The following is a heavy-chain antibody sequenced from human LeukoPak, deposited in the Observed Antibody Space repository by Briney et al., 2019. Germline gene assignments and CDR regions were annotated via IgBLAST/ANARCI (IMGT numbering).Heavy chain of an antibody. CDR2: IYPADSDT. J-gene: IGHJ4*02. CDR3: ATRPPEESYFPYFDY. V-gene: IGHV5-51*01. Sequence: GESLKISCKASGYSFTTFWIAWARQMPGKGLEWMGIIYPADSDTKYSPSFQGQVTISADKSISTAYLQWSSLKASDTATYYCATRPPEESYFPYFDYWGQGTLVTVSS. CDR1: GYSFTTFW. D-gene: IGHD1-14*01.